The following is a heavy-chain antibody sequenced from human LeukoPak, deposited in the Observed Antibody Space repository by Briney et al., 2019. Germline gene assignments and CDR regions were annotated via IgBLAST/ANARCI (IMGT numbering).Heavy chain of an antibody. CDR1: GFKFDNYW. CDR2: IKQDGSVK. Sequence: PGGSLRLSCAASGFKFDNYWMSWVRQAPGKGLERVANIKQDGSVKYYVDSVKGRFTISRDNARNSQYLQMNSLRPEDTAVYYCARIGYSSSSFDYWGQGTLVTVSS. V-gene: IGHV3-7*01. J-gene: IGHJ4*02. D-gene: IGHD6-6*01. CDR3: ARIGYSSSSFDY.